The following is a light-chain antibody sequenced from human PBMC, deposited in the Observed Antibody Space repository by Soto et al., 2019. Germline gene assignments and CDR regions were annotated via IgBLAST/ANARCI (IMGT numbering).Light chain of an antibody. CDR3: QKYNSSPLT. Sequence: DVQMTQSPSSLSAFVGDRVTITCRASQGIAPYLAWFQQKPGKVPKLLIYATSTLQSGVPSRFSGSGSGTEFTHTINGQQPEDDGTYYCQKYNSSPLTFGGGTKVEIK. CDR2: ATS. V-gene: IGKV1-27*01. CDR1: QGIAPY. J-gene: IGKJ4*01.